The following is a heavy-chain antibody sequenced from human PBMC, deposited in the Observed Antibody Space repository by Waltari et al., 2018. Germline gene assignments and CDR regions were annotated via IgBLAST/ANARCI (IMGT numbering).Heavy chain of an antibody. CDR2: VSAGGGST. Sequence: EVRLVESGGILLQPGESLRLSCAASGFIFSTNVLSWVRQAPGKGLGWVSTVSAGGGSTYYAGSVKGRFSVSRDNSRNTLYLQMSSLRVEDTAIYYCVKMWGSKGSPGWGQGTLVTVSS. D-gene: IGHD1-26*01. CDR1: GFIFSTNV. CDR3: VKMWGSKGSPG. V-gene: IGHV3-23*04. J-gene: IGHJ4*02.